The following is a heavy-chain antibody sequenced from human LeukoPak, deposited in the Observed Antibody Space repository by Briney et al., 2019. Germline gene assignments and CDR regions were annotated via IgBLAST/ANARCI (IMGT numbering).Heavy chain of an antibody. J-gene: IGHJ4*02. CDR1: GFTFSDYV. Sequence: GGSLRLSCTTSGFTFSDYVLTWVRQAPGKGLEWVSFIRTGGTTEYAASVKGRFTISRDDSKSIAYLQMNSLETEDTAVYYCTRWVVNSNLDYWGQGTLVTVSS. V-gene: IGHV3-49*04. CDR3: TRWVVNSNLDY. D-gene: IGHD5-18*01. CDR2: IRTGGTT.